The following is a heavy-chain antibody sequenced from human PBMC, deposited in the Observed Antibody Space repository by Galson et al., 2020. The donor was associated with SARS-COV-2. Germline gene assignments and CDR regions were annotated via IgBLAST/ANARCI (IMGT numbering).Heavy chain of an antibody. Sequence: GESLKISCAASGFTFSSYAMHWVRQAPGKGLEWVAVISYDGSNKYYGDSVKGRFTISRDNSKNTLYLQMNSLRAEDTAVYYCASALLWFGGLDYWGQGTLVTVSS. J-gene: IGHJ4*02. CDR3: ASALLWFGGLDY. CDR2: ISYDGSNK. D-gene: IGHD3-10*01. CDR1: GFTFSSYA. V-gene: IGHV3-30*04.